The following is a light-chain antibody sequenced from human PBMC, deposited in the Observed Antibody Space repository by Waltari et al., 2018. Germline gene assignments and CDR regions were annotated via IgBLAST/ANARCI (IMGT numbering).Light chain of an antibody. V-gene: IGLV1-40*01. CDR2: GNS. CDR1: SSNIGAGYD. CDR3: QSYDSSLSVYV. Sequence: QSVLTQPPSVSGAPGQRVTISCTGSSSNIGAGYDLHWYQQLPGTAPKLLIYGNSNRPSGVPDRFSGSKSGTSASLPITRLQAEDEADYYCQSYDSSLSVYVFGTGTKVTVL. J-gene: IGLJ1*01.